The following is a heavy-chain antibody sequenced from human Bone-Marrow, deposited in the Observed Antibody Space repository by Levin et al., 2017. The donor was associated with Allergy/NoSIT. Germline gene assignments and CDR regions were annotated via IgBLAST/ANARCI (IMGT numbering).Heavy chain of an antibody. J-gene: IGHJ5*02. V-gene: IGHV3-66*01. Sequence: GGSLRLSCAASGFTVSSNFMSWVRQAPGKGLEWVSVIFSGGDTSYADFVKGRFTISRDNSKNTMDLQMNSLRAEDTAVYYCAKTYGGGFDPWGQGTLVTVSS. CDR2: IFSGGDT. CDR3: AKTYGGGFDP. D-gene: IGHD4-23*01. CDR1: GFTVSSNF.